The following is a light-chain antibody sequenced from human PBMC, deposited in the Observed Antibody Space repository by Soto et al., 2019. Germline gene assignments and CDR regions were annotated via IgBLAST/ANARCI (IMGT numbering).Light chain of an antibody. CDR3: QHYNNRPRT. CDR1: QSVSSN. J-gene: IGKJ1*01. CDR2: GAS. V-gene: IGKV3-15*01. Sequence: EIVMTQSPATLSVSPGERATLSCRASQSVSSNLAWYQQKPGQAPRVLIYGASTRATGIPARFSGSRSGTEFTLTISSLQSEDFAVYYCQHYNNRPRTFGQGTKVEIK.